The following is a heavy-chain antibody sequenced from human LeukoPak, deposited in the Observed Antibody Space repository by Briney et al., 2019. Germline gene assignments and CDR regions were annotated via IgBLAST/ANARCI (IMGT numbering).Heavy chain of an antibody. D-gene: IGHD6-6*01. CDR1: GFTFSSYG. V-gene: IGHV3-NL1*01. J-gene: IGHJ4*02. CDR2: IRGSGSST. CDR3: AREGPYSSSSYYFDY. Sequence: GGSLRLSCAASGFTFSSYGMHWVRQAPGKGLEWVSGIRGSGSSTYYADSVKGRFTISRDNSKNTLYLQMNSLRAEDTAVYYCAREGPYSSSSYYFDYWGQGTLVTVSS.